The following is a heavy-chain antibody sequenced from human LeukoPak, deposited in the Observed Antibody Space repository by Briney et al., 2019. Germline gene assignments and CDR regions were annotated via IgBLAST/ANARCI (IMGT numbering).Heavy chain of an antibody. D-gene: IGHD6-19*01. CDR3: AREPSGWRHFDY. CDR1: GFTFSSSW. CDR2: ISSSSSTI. V-gene: IGHV3-48*01. J-gene: IGHJ4*02. Sequence: GGSLRLSCATSGFTFSSSWMSWVRRAPGKGLEWVSYISSSSSTIYYADSVKGRFTISRDNAKNSLYLQMNSLRAEDTAVYYCAREPSGWRHFDYWGQGTLVTVSS.